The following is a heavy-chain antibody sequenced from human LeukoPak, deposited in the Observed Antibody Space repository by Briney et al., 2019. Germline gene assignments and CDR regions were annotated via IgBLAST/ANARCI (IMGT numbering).Heavy chain of an antibody. CDR3: AKDRGYSYGISEY. Sequence: GGSLRLSCAASGFTFSSYSMNWVRQAPGKGLEWVSTISETGRSTFYADSVKGQFTISRDNSKNTLYLQMNSLRAEDTAVYYCAKDRGYSYGISEYWGQGTLVTVSS. CDR1: GFTFSSYS. CDR2: ISETGRST. J-gene: IGHJ4*02. V-gene: IGHV3-23*01. D-gene: IGHD5-18*01.